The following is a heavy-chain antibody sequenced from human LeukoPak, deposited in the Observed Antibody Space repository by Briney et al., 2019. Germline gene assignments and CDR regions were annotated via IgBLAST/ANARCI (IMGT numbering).Heavy chain of an antibody. Sequence: GGSLRLSCAASGFTFSSYAMSWVRQAPGKGLEWVSAISGSGGSTYYADPVKGRFTISRDNSKNTLYLQMSSLRAEDTAVYYCAKAMEWYYFDYWGQGTLVTVSS. CDR2: ISGSGGST. V-gene: IGHV3-23*01. CDR1: GFTFSSYA. D-gene: IGHD2-8*01. J-gene: IGHJ4*02. CDR3: AKAMEWYYFDY.